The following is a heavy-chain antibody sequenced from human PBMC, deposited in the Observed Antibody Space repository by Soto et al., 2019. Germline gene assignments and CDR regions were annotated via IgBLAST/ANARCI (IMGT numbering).Heavy chain of an antibody. V-gene: IGHV3-33*01. Sequence: QVQLVESGGGVVQPGTSLRLSCAASGFPFSNYGMHWVRQAPGKGLEWMALIWYDGSNKYYADSVKGRFTISGDNSKDTLYLQMNSLRVEDTAVYYCARYSGYGKFFYFYYMDVWGRGTTVTVSS. CDR1: GFPFSNYG. CDR3: ARYSGYGKFFYFYYMDV. J-gene: IGHJ6*03. CDR2: IWYDGSNK. D-gene: IGHD5-12*01.